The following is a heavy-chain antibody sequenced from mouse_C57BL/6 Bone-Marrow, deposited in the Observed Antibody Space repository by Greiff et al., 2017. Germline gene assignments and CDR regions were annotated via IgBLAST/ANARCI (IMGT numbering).Heavy chain of an antibody. CDR1: GFTFSDYY. CDR2: ISNGGGST. CDR3: ARHDYDGYAMDY. J-gene: IGHJ4*01. V-gene: IGHV5-12*01. D-gene: IGHD2-4*01. Sequence: EVKLMESGGGLVQPGGSLKLSCAASGFTFSDYYMYWVRQTPEKRLEWVAYISNGGGSTYYPDTVKGRFTISRDNAKNTLYLQMSRLKSEATAMYYCARHDYDGYAMDYWGQGTSVTVAS.